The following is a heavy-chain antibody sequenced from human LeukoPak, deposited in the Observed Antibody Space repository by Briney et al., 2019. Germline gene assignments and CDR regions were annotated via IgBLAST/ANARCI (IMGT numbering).Heavy chain of an antibody. J-gene: IGHJ4*02. CDR1: GYTFTSCA. CDR2: INTNTGNP. D-gene: IGHD4/OR15-4a*01. V-gene: IGHV7-4-1*02. CDR3: ARDQIKGLWPPLSDY. Sequence: ASVKVSCKASGYTFTSCAMNWVRQAPGQGLEWMGWINTNTGNPTYAQGFTGRFVFSLDTSVSTAYPQISSLKAEDTAVYYCARDQIKGLWPPLSDYWGQGTLVTVSS.